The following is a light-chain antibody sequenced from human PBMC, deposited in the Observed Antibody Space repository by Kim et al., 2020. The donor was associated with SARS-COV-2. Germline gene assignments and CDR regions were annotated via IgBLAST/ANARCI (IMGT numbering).Light chain of an antibody. J-gene: IGKJ4*01. CDR1: QSVSSY. Sequence: EIVLTQSPATLSLSPGERATLSCRASQSVSSYLAWYQQKPGQAPRLLIYDASNRATGIPARFSGSGSGTDFTLTISSLEPEDFAVYYCQQRSNWLTFGGGTTADI. V-gene: IGKV3-11*01. CDR3: QQRSNWLT. CDR2: DAS.